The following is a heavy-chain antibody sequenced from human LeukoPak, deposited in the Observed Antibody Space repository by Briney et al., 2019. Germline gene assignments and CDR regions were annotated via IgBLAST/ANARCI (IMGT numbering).Heavy chain of an antibody. Sequence: PWGSLRLSCAASGVTFSNYDMSCVRQAPGKRLEWVSSISGSGGSTYYSYSVKGRCTISIANSKNTLYLQMTNLRAADTAVYYCEKDLRRAVAADWLDPWDQGSLVTVSS. CDR3: EKDLRRAVAADWLDP. D-gene: IGHD6-19*01. V-gene: IGHV3-23*01. CDR1: GVTFSNYD. CDR2: ISGSGGST. J-gene: IGHJ5*02.